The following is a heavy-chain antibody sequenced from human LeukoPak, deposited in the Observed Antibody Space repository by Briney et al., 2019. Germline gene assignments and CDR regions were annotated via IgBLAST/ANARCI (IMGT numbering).Heavy chain of an antibody. J-gene: IGHJ3*02. CDR3: ASQGGYGTLAYCGGDCYPGAFDI. CDR2: IYTSGST. D-gene: IGHD2-21*02. V-gene: IGHV4-4*07. CDR1: GGSTSSYY. Sequence: PSETLSLTCTVSGGSTSSYYWSWIRQPAGKGLEWIGRIYTSGSTNYNPSLKSRVTMSVDTSKNQFSLKLSSVTAADTAVYYCASQGGYGTLAYCGGDCYPGAFDIWGQGTMVTVSS.